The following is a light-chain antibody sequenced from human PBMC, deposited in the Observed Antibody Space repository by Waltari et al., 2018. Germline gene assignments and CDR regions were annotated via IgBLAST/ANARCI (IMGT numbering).Light chain of an antibody. CDR3: QQRSDWPRT. V-gene: IGKV3-11*01. Sequence: EIVLTQSPATLSLSPGDRATLSVRASQSIGTFLAWLQQKPGQATSLLIYDASYRATDIPARFSGAGSGTDFTLTISSLEPEDFAVYFCQQRSDWPRTFGQGTRVEIK. CDR2: DAS. CDR1: QSIGTF. J-gene: IGKJ1*01.